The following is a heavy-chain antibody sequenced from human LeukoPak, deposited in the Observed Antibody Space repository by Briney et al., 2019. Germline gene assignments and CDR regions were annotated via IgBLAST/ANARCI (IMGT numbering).Heavy chain of an antibody. V-gene: IGHV3-73*01. CDR3: TRLASSYCSGGSCYLDY. J-gene: IGHJ4*02. D-gene: IGHD2-15*01. Sequence: GGSLRLSCAASGFTFSGSAMHWVRQASGKGLEWAGRIRSKANSYATAYAASVKGRFTISRDDSKNTAYLQMDSLKTEDTAVYYCTRLASSYCSGGSCYLDYWGQGTLVTVSS. CDR1: GFTFSGSA. CDR2: IRSKANSYAT.